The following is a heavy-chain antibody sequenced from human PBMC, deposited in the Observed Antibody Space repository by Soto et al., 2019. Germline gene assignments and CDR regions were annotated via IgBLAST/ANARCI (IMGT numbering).Heavy chain of an antibody. Sequence: GGFLRLSCAASGFTFSSYAMSWVRQAPGKGLEWVSAISGSGGSTYYADSVKGRFTISRDNSKNTLYLQMNSLRAEDTAVYYCAKAYYYDSSGYYDDAFDIWGQGTMVTVSS. D-gene: IGHD3-22*01. CDR2: ISGSGGST. V-gene: IGHV3-23*01. CDR1: GFTFSSYA. CDR3: AKAYYYDSSGYYDDAFDI. J-gene: IGHJ3*02.